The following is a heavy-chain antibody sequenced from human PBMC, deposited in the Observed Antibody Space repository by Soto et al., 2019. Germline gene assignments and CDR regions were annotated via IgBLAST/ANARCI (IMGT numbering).Heavy chain of an antibody. CDR3: ARGGCSSTSCHKRLTWFDP. D-gene: IGHD2-2*02. Sequence: EVQLVESGGGLVQPGGSLRLSCVASGFTFSSYEMNWVRQAPGKGLEWVSYISSSGHTIYYADSVKGRFTISRDNAKNSLYLQMNSLRAEDTAVYYCARGGCSSTSCHKRLTWFDPWGQGPLVTVSS. CDR1: GFTFSSYE. CDR2: ISSSGHTI. V-gene: IGHV3-48*03. J-gene: IGHJ5*02.